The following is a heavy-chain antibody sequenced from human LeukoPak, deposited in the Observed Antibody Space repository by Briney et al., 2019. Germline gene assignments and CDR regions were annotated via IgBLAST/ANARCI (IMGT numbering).Heavy chain of an antibody. CDR2: INHSGST. CDR3: ARDTTGTTKRGYYYYMDV. J-gene: IGHJ6*03. V-gene: IGHV4-34*01. D-gene: IGHD1-1*01. Sequence: PSETLSLTCAVYGGSFSGYYWSWIRQPPGKGLEWIGEINHSGSTNYNPSLKSRVTISVDTSKNQFSLKLSSVTAADTAVYYCARDTTGTTKRGYYYYMDVWGKGTTVTVSS. CDR1: GGSFSGYY.